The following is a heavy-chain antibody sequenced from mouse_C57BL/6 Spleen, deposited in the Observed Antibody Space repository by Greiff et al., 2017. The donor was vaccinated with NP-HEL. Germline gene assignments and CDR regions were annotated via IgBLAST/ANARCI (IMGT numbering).Heavy chain of an antibody. CDR2: IYPGDGDT. D-gene: IGHD2-3*01. CDR3: ARWRWLLRDYYAMDY. V-gene: IGHV1-82*01. Sequence: QVQLKESGPELVKPGASVKISCKASGYAFSSSWMNWVKQRPGKGLEWIGRIYPGDGDTNYNGKFKGKATLTADKSSSTAYMQLSSLTSEDSAVYFCARWRWLLRDYYAMDYWGQGTSVTVSS. CDR1: GYAFSSSW. J-gene: IGHJ4*01.